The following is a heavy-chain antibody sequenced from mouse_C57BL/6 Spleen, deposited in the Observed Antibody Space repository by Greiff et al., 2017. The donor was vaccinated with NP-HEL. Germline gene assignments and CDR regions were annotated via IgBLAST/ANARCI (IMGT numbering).Heavy chain of an antibody. CDR2: IDPNSVGT. CDR3: AREGLANWDDYFDY. Sequence: VKPGASVLLSCKASGYTFTSYWMHWLKQWPGRGLEWIGRIDPNSVGTKYNEKFKSKATLTVDKPSSTAYMQLSSLTSEDSAVYYCAREGLANWDDYFDYWGQGTTLTVSS. CDR1: GYTFTSYW. D-gene: IGHD4-1*01. V-gene: IGHV1-72*01. J-gene: IGHJ2*01.